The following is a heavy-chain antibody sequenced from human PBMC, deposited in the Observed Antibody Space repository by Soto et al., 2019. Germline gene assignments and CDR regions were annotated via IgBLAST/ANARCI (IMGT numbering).Heavy chain of an antibody. CDR2: MSSDSGKI. Sequence: SCKASGYTFADFAIHWVRQAPGKGLEWVSCMSSDSGKIGYAHSVTGRFSVSRNTAKNSLFLQMSSLKPEDTALYFCAKYNRGRYGHYEPLYFEPWGQGTPVTVSS. CDR1: GYTFADFA. CDR3: AKYNRGRYGHYEPLYFEP. V-gene: IGHV3-9*01. J-gene: IGHJ5*02. D-gene: IGHD5-12*01.